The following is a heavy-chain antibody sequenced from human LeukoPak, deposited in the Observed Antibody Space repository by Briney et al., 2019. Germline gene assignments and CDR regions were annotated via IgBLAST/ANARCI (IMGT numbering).Heavy chain of an antibody. CDR1: GFTFTNYW. CDR3: ATEDCTDKGNLDL. V-gene: IGHV3-7*02. CDR2: IKHEGSEE. J-gene: IGHJ2*01. D-gene: IGHD2/OR15-2a*01. Sequence: GGSLRHSCAASGFTFTNYWMSWVRQAPGGGREWVANIKHEGSEEYYRYSVIGRFSIPRDNAKDLLYLQLNSLRVEDTAVYFCATEDCTDKGNLDLWGRGTMVTVSS.